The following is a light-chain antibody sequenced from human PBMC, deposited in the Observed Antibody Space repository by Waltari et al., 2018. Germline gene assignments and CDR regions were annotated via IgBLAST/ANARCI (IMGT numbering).Light chain of an antibody. Sequence: DIQTTQSPSTLSAFVGDRVTITCRASQSISSWLAWYQQKPGKAPKLLIYDASSLESGVPSRFSGSGSGTEFTLTISSLQPDDFATYYCQQYNSYSMYTFGQGTKLEIK. CDR1: QSISSW. CDR3: QQYNSYSMYT. V-gene: IGKV1-5*01. CDR2: DAS. J-gene: IGKJ2*01.